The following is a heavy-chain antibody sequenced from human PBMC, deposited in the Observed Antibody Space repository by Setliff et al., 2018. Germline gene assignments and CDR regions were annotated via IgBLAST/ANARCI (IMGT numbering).Heavy chain of an antibody. J-gene: IGHJ4*02. CDR1: GYTFTSYA. D-gene: IGHD2-21*01. V-gene: IGHV1-18*01. Sequence: ASVKVSCAASGYTFTSYAMHWVRQAPGQRLEWMGWISVYNGKTKYAQKFQGRVTMTTDTSTRTAYMEVTSLRSDDTAVYYCATEKFPGDWGDYWGQGTLVTVS. CDR3: ATEKFPGDWGDY. CDR2: ISVYNGKT.